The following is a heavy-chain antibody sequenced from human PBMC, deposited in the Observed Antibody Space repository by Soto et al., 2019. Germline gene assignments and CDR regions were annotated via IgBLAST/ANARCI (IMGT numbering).Heavy chain of an antibody. CDR2: ISGYRGNT. CDR3: ARDSLSTSSGFDM. J-gene: IGHJ4*02. Sequence: QVQLVQSGAELKKPGASVKVSCKTSGYIFSSYGISWVRQAPGQGLEWMGWISGYRGNTNYAQKVQARLTLTKDTSTSTAYMELQSLRPDDTAVYFCARDSLSTSSGFDMWGQGTLVVVSS. CDR1: GYIFSSYG. V-gene: IGHV1-18*01. D-gene: IGHD2-2*01.